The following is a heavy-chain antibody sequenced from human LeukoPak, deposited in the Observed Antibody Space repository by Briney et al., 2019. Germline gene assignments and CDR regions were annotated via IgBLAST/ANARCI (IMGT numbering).Heavy chain of an antibody. CDR3: ARDNCSGGSCYFRLGAWFDP. CDR2: ISAYNGNT. V-gene: IGHV1-18*01. J-gene: IGHJ5*02. Sequence: ASVKVSCKASGYTFTSYGISWVRQAPGQGLEWMGWISAYNGNTNYAQKLQGRVTMTTDTSTSTAYMELRSLRSDDTAVYYCARDNCSGGSCYFRLGAWFDPWGQGTPVTVSS. D-gene: IGHD2-15*01. CDR1: GYTFTSYG.